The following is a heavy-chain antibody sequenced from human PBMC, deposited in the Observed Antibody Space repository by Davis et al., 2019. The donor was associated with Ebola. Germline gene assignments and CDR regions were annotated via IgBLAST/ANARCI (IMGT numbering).Heavy chain of an antibody. V-gene: IGHV5-51*01. CDR1: GYSFTSYW. CDR2: IYPGDSDT. Sequence: GGSLRLSCKGSGYSFTSYWIGWVRQMPGKGLEWMGIIYPGDSDTRYSPSFQGQVTISADKSISTAYLQWSSLKASDTAMYYCARVPGIAVAGIDYFDYWGQGTLVTVSS. CDR3: ARVPGIAVAGIDYFDY. D-gene: IGHD6-19*01. J-gene: IGHJ4*02.